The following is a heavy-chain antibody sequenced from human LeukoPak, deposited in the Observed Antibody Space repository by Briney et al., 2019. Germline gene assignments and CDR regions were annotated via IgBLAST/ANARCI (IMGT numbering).Heavy chain of an antibody. D-gene: IGHD2-2*01. J-gene: IGHJ5*02. CDR3: AKDQSPYCSSTSCQGSNNWFDP. V-gene: IGHV3-30*18. Sequence: GGSLRLSCAASGFTFSSYGMHWVRQAPGKGLEWVAVISYDGSNKYYADSVKGRFTISRDNSKNTLYLQMNSLRAEDTAVYYCAKDQSPYCSSTSCQGSNNWFDPWGQGTLVTVSS. CDR1: GFTFSSYG. CDR2: ISYDGSNK.